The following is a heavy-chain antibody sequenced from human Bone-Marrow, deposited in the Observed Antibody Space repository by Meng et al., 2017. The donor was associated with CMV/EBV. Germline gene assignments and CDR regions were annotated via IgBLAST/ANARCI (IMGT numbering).Heavy chain of an antibody. J-gene: IGHJ6*02. CDR1: GYTFTTYY. D-gene: IGHD6-19*01. V-gene: IGHV1-46*01. Sequence: ASVKVSCKASGYTFTTYYMHWVRQAPGQGLGWMGLINPSGISTSYAQKFQGRVTMTRDTSTSTVYMELSSLRSEDTAVYYCARDHSSGWRGFPDYGMDVWGQGTTVTVSS. CDR2: INPSGIST. CDR3: ARDHSSGWRGFPDYGMDV.